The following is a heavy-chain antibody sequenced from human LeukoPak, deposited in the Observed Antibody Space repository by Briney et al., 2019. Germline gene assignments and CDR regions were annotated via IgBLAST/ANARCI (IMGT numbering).Heavy chain of an antibody. Sequence: GESPKISCKGSGFSFSSYWIAWVRQMPGKGLEWMGIIYPRDSRTTYSPSFQGQVTISVDKSISTAYLQWSSLKASDTAMYYCARPRGGYNFGFSDYWGQGTLVTVSS. CDR3: ARPRGGYNFGFSDY. CDR2: IYPRDSRT. D-gene: IGHD5-24*01. J-gene: IGHJ4*02. V-gene: IGHV5-51*01. CDR1: GFSFSSYW.